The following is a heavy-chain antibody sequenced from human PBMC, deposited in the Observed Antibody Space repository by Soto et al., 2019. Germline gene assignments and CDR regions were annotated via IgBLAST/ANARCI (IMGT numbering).Heavy chain of an antibody. D-gene: IGHD4-17*01. CDR2: ISGSGGST. J-gene: IGHJ4*02. CDR3: ARADYGDYEANDY. V-gene: IGHV3-23*01. CDR1: GFTFSSYA. Sequence: GGSLRLSCAASGFTFSSYAMSWVRQAPGKGLEWVSAISGSGGSTNYADSVKGRFTISRDNAKNTLYLQMNSLRAEDTAVYYCARADYGDYEANDYWGQGTLVTVSS.